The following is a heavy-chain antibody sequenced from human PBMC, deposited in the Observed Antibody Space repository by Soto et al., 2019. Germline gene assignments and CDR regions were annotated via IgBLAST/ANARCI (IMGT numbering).Heavy chain of an antibody. CDR3: ASKSGSGHDWAS. Sequence: GASLKISCKGSGYSFSSFWISWVRQMPGKGLEWMGRIDASDSYTNYSPSFQGHVTISVDKSVSTAYLHWESLKASDSAIYYCASKSGSGHDWASSGQGTLVNVFS. CDR1: GYSFSSFW. D-gene: IGHD5-12*01. V-gene: IGHV5-10-1*01. CDR2: IDASDSYT. J-gene: IGHJ5*02.